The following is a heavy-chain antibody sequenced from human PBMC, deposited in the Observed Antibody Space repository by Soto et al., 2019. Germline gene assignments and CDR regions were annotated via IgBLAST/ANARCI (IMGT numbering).Heavy chain of an antibody. V-gene: IGHV3-9*01. CDR1: GFTFDDYS. D-gene: IGHD2-15*01. Sequence: GGSLRLSCAASGFTFDDYSMLWVRQAPGKGLEWVSAISWNSNSIGYVDSVRGRFTISRDNAKNSLYLQMNSLRPEDTALYYCAIAADCSGASCQLPTGEYWGQGALVTVSS. J-gene: IGHJ4*02. CDR3: AIAADCSGASCQLPTGEY. CDR2: ISWNSNSI.